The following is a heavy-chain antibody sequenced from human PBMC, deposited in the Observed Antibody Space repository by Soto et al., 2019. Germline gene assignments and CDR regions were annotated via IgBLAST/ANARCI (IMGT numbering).Heavy chain of an antibody. Sequence: PSETLSLTCTVSGGSISSSSYYWGWIRQPPGKGLEWIGSIYYSGSTYYNPSLKSRVTISVDTSKNQFSLKLSSVTAADTAVYYCARLEVRGEMDVWGQGTTVTVSS. J-gene: IGHJ6*02. D-gene: IGHD3-10*01. CDR1: GGSISSSSYY. CDR2: IYYSGST. CDR3: ARLEVRGEMDV. V-gene: IGHV4-39*01.